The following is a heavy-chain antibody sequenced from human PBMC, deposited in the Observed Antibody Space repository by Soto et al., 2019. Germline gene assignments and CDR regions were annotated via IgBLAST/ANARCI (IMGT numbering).Heavy chain of an antibody. J-gene: IGHJ4*02. CDR3: AKDYYYDASGYVPPDY. V-gene: IGHV3-33*06. CDR2: VWYDGSNK. Sequence: ESGGGVVQPGRSLRLSCAASGFTFRSYGMHWVRQAPDKGLEWVATVWYDGSNKYYADSVKGRFTISRDNSKNTLYLQMNSLRVEDTAVYYCAKDYYYDASGYVPPDYWGQGTLVTVSS. D-gene: IGHD3-22*01. CDR1: GFTFRSYG.